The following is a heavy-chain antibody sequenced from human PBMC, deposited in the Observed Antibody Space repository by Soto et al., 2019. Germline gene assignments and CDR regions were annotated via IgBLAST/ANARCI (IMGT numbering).Heavy chain of an antibody. Sequence: PSETLSLTCVVSGGSISPINWWSWVRQTPGKGLEWIGEIYHTGTTDYNPSLKSRVTISIDKSKNQFFLNLTSVTAADTALYYGARSPNSHSQSWFDPWGQETWVTVSS. J-gene: IGHJ5*02. V-gene: IGHV4-4*02. D-gene: IGHD1-26*01. CDR3: ARSPNSHSQSWFDP. CDR1: GGSISPINW. CDR2: IYHTGTT.